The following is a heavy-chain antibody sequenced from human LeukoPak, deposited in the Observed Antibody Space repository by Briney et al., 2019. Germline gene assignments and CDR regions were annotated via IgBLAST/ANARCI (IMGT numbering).Heavy chain of an antibody. CDR1: GFNVSSNY. V-gene: IGHV3-53*01. J-gene: IGHJ4*02. CDR3: ARNYGLGSYYNVGFAY. CDR2: IYTGGQT. Sequence: PGGSLRLSCAVSGFNVSSNYMTWVRQAPGTGLEFVSVIYTGGQTYYAESVKGRFTISRENSKNTLYLQMNSLRAEDTAVYYCARNYGLGSYYNVGFAYWGQGTLVTVSS. D-gene: IGHD3-10*01.